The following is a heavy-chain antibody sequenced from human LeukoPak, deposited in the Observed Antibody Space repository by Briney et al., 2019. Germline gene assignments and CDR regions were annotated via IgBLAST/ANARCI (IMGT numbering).Heavy chain of an antibody. CDR3: ASVLRDDYYYYYMDV. CDR2: IIPIFGTT. Sequence: SAKVSCKASGATFSNYAFTWVRQALGQGLEWLGGIIPIFGTTNYAQKFQGRVTITAAESTSTAFMELRSLSSEDTAVYYCASVLRDDYYYYYMDVWGKGTAVTVSS. J-gene: IGHJ6*03. D-gene: IGHD2-15*01. V-gene: IGHV1-69*01. CDR1: GATFSNYA.